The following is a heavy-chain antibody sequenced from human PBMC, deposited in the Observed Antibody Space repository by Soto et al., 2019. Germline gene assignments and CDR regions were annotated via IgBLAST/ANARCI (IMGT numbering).Heavy chain of an antibody. CDR2: IYSGGTT. D-gene: IGHD1-1*01. V-gene: IGHV3-66*01. CDR1: GFTVSSNY. J-gene: IGHJ4*02. Sequence: GGSLGLSCAASGFTVSSNYMSWVRQAPGKGLEWVSVIYSGGTTYYADSVKGRFTISRDNSKNTLYLQMNNLRADDTAVYYCVRGDNWSDEASDYWGQGTLVTVSS. CDR3: VRGDNWSDEASDY.